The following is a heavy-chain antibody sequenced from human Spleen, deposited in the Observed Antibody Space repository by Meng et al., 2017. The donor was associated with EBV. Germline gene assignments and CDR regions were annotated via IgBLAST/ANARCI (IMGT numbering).Heavy chain of an antibody. J-gene: IGHJ5*02. V-gene: IGHV4-34*01. CDR1: DTSFSGYF. D-gene: IGHD6-6*01. CDR2: INHSGST. Sequence: QVRLQQWGAGLLKPSELLSLTCAVYDTSFSGYFWSWTRQSPGKRLEWIGEINHSGSTSYNPSLKSRVAISVDTSKNQFSLKLRSVTAADTAVYYCAKGRTVARSPWFDPWGQGALGTVSS. CDR3: AKGRTVARSPWFDP.